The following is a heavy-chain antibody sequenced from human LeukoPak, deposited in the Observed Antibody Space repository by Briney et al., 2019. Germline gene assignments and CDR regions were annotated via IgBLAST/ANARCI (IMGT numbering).Heavy chain of an antibody. Sequence: GGSLRLSCAASGFTFSSYAMSWVRKAPGKGLEWVSAMSGSGGSTYYVDSVNGRFTISRDNSKNTLYLQMNSLRAEDTAVYYCAKGSVIAARLDYFDYWGQGILVTVSS. J-gene: IGHJ4*02. D-gene: IGHD6-6*01. V-gene: IGHV3-23*01. CDR2: MSGSGGST. CDR3: AKGSVIAARLDYFDY. CDR1: GFTFSSYA.